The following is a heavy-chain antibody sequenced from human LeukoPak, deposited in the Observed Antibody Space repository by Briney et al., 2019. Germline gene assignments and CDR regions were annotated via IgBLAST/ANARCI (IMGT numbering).Heavy chain of an antibody. CDR3: AVRYDSSGYYFPAFDY. CDR2: IIPIFGTA. D-gene: IGHD3-22*01. CDR1: GGTFRSYA. V-gene: IGHV1-69*05. J-gene: IGHJ4*02. Sequence: GSSVTVSCKASGGTFRSYAISWVRQAPGQGLEWMGGIIPIFGTANYAQKFQGRVTITTDESTSTAYMELSSLRSEDTAVYYCAVRYDSSGYYFPAFDYWGQGTLVTVSS.